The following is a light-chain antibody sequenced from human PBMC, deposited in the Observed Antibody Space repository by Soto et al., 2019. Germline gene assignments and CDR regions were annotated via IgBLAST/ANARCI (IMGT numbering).Light chain of an antibody. Sequence: IQCAPSSSPLSGSVGDRVTITCRASQTISSWLAWYQQKPGKAPKLLIYAASSLQSGVPSRFSGSGSGTDFTLTISSLQPEDFATYYCQQSYSNMWTFGQGTRVEI. V-gene: IGKV1-39*01. CDR1: QTISSW. CDR3: QQSYSNMWT. CDR2: AAS. J-gene: IGKJ1*01.